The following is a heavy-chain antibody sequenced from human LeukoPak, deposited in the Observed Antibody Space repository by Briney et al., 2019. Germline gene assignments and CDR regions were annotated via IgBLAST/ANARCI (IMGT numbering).Heavy chain of an antibody. V-gene: IGHV1-8*01. Sequence: ASVKVSCKASGYTFTSYDINWVRQATGQGLEWMGWMNPNSGNTGYAQRFQGRVTMTRDTSISTAYMELISLRSEDTAVYYCARVWGAIDYWGQGTLVTVSS. CDR2: MNPNSGNT. CDR1: GYTFTSYD. CDR3: ARVWGAIDY. D-gene: IGHD1-26*01. J-gene: IGHJ4*02.